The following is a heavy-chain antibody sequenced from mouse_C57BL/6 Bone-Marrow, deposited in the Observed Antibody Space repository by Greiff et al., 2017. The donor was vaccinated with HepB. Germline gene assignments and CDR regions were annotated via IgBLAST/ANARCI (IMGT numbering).Heavy chain of an antibody. CDR2: IDPENGDT. CDR3: TTDYYGSSYVGY. V-gene: IGHV14-4*01. J-gene: IGHJ2*01. Sequence: SGAELVRPGASVKLSCTASGFNIKDDYMHWVKQRPEQGLEWIGWIDPENGDTEYASKFQGKATITADTSSNTAYLQLSSLTSEDTAVYYCTTDYYGSSYVGYWGQGTTLTVSS. D-gene: IGHD1-1*01. CDR1: GFNIKDDY.